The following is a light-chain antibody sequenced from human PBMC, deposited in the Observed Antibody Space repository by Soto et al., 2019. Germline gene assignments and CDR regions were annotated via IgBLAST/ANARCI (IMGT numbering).Light chain of an antibody. CDR2: GTS. V-gene: IGKV3-20*01. CDR3: QQYGSSSWT. Sequence: EIVLTQSPGTLSLSPGERATLSCRASQSVSSSYLAWYQQKPGQAPRLLIYGTSSRATAIPDRFSGSGSGTDFTLTISSLETEDFAVYSCQQYGSSSWTFGQGTKVEI. CDR1: QSVSSSY. J-gene: IGKJ1*01.